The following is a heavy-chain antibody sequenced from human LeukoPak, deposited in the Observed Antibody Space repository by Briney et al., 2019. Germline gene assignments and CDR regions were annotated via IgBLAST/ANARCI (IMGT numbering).Heavy chain of an antibody. CDR2: ISGSGGST. V-gene: IGHV3-23*01. Sequence: PGGSLRLSCAASGFTFSSYGMSWVRQAPGKGLEWVSAISGSGGSTYYADSVKGRFTISRDNSKNTLYLQMNSLRAEDTAVYYCAKDKRGVEAIDYWGQGTLVTVSS. CDR3: AKDKRGVEAIDY. J-gene: IGHJ4*02. D-gene: IGHD2-8*01. CDR1: GFTFSSYG.